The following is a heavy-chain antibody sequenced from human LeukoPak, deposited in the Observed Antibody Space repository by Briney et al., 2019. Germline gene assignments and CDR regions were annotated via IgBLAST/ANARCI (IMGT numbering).Heavy chain of an antibody. CDR3: ARDPGSSASYLYDY. Sequence: ASVKVSCKASGYTFTSYYMHWVRQAPGQGPEWMGIISPSGGSTSYAQKFQGRVTVTRDMSTSTVYMELSGLRSEDTAVYYCARDPGSSASYLYDYWGQGTLVTVSS. CDR2: ISPSGGST. V-gene: IGHV1-46*01. D-gene: IGHD2-2*01. CDR1: GYTFTSYY. J-gene: IGHJ4*02.